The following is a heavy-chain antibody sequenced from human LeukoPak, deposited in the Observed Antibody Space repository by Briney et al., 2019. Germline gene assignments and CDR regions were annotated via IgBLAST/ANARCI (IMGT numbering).Heavy chain of an antibody. CDR3: ASPYSSSSMDV. CDR2: ISHSGST. CDR1: GGSFSGYY. Sequence: SETPSLTCAVYGGSFSGYYWSWIRQPPGKGLEWIGEISHSGSTNYNPSLKSRVTISVDTSKNQFSLKLSSVTAADTAVYYCASPYSSSSMDVWGQGTTVTVSS. V-gene: IGHV4-34*01. J-gene: IGHJ6*02. D-gene: IGHD6-6*01.